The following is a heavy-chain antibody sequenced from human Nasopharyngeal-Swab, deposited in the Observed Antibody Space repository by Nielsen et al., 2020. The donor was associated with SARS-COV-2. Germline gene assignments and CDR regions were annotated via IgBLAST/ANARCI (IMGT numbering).Heavy chain of an antibody. CDR3: ARGYSSPDV. J-gene: IGHJ6*04. V-gene: IGHV3-33*01. Sequence: GESLKISCAASGFTFSSYGMHWVRQAPGKGLEWVAVIWYDGGNKYYADSVKGRFTISRDNSKNTLYLQMNSLRAEDTAVYYCARGYSSPDVWGKGTTVTVSS. CDR1: GFTFSSYG. CDR2: IWYDGGNK. D-gene: IGHD6-13*01.